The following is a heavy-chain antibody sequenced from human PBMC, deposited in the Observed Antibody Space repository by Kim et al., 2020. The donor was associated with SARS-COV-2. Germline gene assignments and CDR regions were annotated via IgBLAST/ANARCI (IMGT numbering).Heavy chain of an antibody. J-gene: IGHJ4*02. V-gene: IGHV3-23*01. CDR3: AKDRRPNYYGSGSYYNLGY. D-gene: IGHD3-10*01. Sequence: GGSLRLSCAASGFTFSSYAMSWVRQAPGKGLEWVSAISGSGGSTYYADSVKGRFTISRDNSKNTLYLQMNSLRAEDTAVYYCAKDRRPNYYGSGSYYNLGYWGQGTLFTVSS. CDR1: GFTFSSYA. CDR2: ISGSGGST.